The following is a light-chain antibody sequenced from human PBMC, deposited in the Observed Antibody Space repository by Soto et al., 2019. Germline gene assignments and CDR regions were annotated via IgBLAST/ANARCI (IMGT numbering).Light chain of an antibody. CDR3: SSYTSSSTHYV. V-gene: IGLV2-14*01. CDR2: EVS. J-gene: IGLJ1*01. CDR1: SSDVGGYNY. Sequence: SALTHPASVSGSPGQSSTISCTGTSSDVGGYNYVSWYQQHPGKAPKLLIYEVSNRPSGVSHRFSGSKSGNTASLTISGLQAEDEADYYCSSYTSSSTHYVFGTGTKLTVL.